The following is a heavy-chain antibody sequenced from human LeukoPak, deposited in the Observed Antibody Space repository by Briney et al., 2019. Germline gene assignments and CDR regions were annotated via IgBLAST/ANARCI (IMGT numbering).Heavy chain of an antibody. CDR3: AREEYYDSSGRLFDY. V-gene: IGHV1-46*01. CDR2: INPSGGST. CDR1: GYTCTSYY. D-gene: IGHD3-22*01. J-gene: IGHJ4*02. Sequence: ASVKVSCKASGYTCTSYYMHWVRQAPGQGLEWMGIINPSGGSTSYAQKFQGRVTMTRDTSTSTVYMELSSLRSEDTAVYYCAREEYYDSSGRLFDYWGQGTLVTVSS.